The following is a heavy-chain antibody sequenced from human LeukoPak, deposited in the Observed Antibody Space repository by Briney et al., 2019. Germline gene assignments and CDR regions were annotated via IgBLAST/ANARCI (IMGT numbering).Heavy chain of an antibody. Sequence: GGSLRLSCAASGFTFDDYAMHWVRQAPGKGLEWVSLISWNGGSTGYADSVKGRFTISRDNAKNSLYLQMNSLRAEDTALYYCARATRVDYEYRGSWFDPWGQGTLVTVSS. V-gene: IGHV3-20*04. CDR3: ARATRVDYEYRGSWFDP. J-gene: IGHJ5*02. CDR1: GFTFDDYA. D-gene: IGHD4-17*01. CDR2: ISWNGGST.